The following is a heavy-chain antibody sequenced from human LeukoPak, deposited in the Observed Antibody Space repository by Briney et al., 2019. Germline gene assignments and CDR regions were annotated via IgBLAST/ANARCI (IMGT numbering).Heavy chain of an antibody. V-gene: IGHV1-69*01. CDR1: GGTFSSYA. CDR2: IIPIFGTA. Sequence: SVKVSCKASGGTFSSYAISWVRQAPGHGREWMGGIIPIFGTANYAQKFQGRVTITADESTSTAYMELSSLRSEDTAVYYCASTKGVAILGVVIMSFDYWGQGTLVTVSS. D-gene: IGHD3-3*01. CDR3: ASTKGVAILGVVIMSFDY. J-gene: IGHJ4*02.